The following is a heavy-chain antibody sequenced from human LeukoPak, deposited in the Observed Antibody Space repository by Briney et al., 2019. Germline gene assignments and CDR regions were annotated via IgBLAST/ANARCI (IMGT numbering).Heavy chain of an antibody. V-gene: IGHV3-23*01. CDR2: ITASGGNT. CDR1: GFTFSSYA. Sequence: PGGSLRLSCAASGFTFSSYAMTWVRQAPGKGLEWVSGITASGGNTYYADSVKGRFAISRDNSKNTLYLQVSSLRAEDTAVYYCANGYSAGWSQYFDYWGQGTLVTVSS. D-gene: IGHD6-19*01. J-gene: IGHJ4*02. CDR3: ANGYSAGWSQYFDY.